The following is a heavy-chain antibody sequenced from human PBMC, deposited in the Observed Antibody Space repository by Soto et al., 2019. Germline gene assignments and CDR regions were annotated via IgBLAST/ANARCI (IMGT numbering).Heavy chain of an antibody. CDR2: INAGNGHT. Sequence: QVQLVQSGAEVKKPGASVKVSCWASGYTFTNYAIQWVRQAPGQRLEWMGWINAGNGHTKYSQKFQGRVTITRDTSASTAYMDLSSLRSEDTALYYCARGIWVQHGASYYLDSWGQGTLVTVSS. J-gene: IGHJ4*02. CDR3: ARGIWVQHGASYYLDS. D-gene: IGHD1-1*01. CDR1: GYTFTNYA. V-gene: IGHV1-3*01.